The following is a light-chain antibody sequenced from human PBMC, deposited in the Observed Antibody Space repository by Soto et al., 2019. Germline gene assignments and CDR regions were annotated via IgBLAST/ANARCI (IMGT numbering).Light chain of an antibody. CDR2: DTD. CDR3: LLSYTGRLYV. V-gene: IGLV7-46*01. Sequence: QTVVTQEPSLTVSPGGTVTLTCGSSTGPVTNGHFPYWFQQKLGQAPRPLIYDTDTKHSWTPARFSGSLLGDKAALTLSGAQPEDEADYYCLLSYTGRLYVFGPGTKLTVL. CDR1: TGPVTNGHF. J-gene: IGLJ1*01.